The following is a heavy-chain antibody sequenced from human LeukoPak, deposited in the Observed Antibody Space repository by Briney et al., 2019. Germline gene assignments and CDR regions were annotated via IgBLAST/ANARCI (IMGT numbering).Heavy chain of an antibody. CDR1: GFTFTNYW. CDR3: ARARRGYSYGSFDY. D-gene: IGHD5-18*01. V-gene: IGHV3-7*01. J-gene: IGHJ4*02. CDR2: IKQDGSEK. Sequence: GGSLRLSCAASGFTFTNYWMSWVRQAPGKGLEWVANIKQDGSEKDSVDSVKGRFTISRDNAKNSLYLQMNSLRAEDTAVYYCARARRGYSYGSFDYWGQGTLVTVSS.